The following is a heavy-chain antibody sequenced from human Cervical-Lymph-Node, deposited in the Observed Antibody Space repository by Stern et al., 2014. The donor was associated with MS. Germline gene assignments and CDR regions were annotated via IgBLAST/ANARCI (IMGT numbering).Heavy chain of an antibody. D-gene: IGHD6-13*01. CDR3: ARDRYSSSWYYFDY. V-gene: IGHV4-59*01. CDR2: IYYSGST. Sequence: QLQLQESGPGLVKPSETLSLTCTVSGGSISSYYWSWIRQPPGKGLEWIGYIYYSGSTNYNPSLKSRVTISVDTSKNQFSLKLSSVTAADTAVYYCARDRYSSSWYYFDYWGQGTLVTVSS. J-gene: IGHJ4*02. CDR1: GGSISSYY.